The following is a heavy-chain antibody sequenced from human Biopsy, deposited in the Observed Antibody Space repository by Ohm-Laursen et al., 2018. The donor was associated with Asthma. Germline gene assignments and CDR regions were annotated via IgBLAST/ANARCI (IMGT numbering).Heavy chain of an antibody. J-gene: IGHJ4*02. CDR3: AKEVFPGWELRRGPDS. Sequence: RSLRLSCAAFGFSSSNYGMHWVRQAPGKGLDWVAVISFDGTNRNYTDSVKGRFTISRDNSRNTLHLEMNSLRAEDTAVYFCAKEVFPGWELRRGPDSWGQGTLVTVSS. CDR2: ISFDGTNR. CDR1: GFSSSNYG. V-gene: IGHV3-30*18. D-gene: IGHD1-26*01.